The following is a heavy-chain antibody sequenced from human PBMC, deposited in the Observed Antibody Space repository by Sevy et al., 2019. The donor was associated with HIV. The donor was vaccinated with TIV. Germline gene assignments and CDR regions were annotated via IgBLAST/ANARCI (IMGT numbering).Heavy chain of an antibody. CDR1: GFTFRNYA. CDR3: AKDFTGYNGLDV. J-gene: IGHJ6*02. D-gene: IGHD3-9*01. V-gene: IGHV3-30*04. CDR2: ISYHGRDK. Sequence: GGSLRLSCTASGFTFRNYAMNWVRQAPGKGLERVAVISYHGRDKFYAESVKGRSNISRDNSKNMVYLQIDSLRPEDTAVYYCAKDFTGYNGLDVWGQGTMVTVSS.